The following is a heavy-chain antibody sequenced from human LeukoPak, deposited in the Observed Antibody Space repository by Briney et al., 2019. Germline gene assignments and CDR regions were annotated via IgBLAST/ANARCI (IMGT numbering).Heavy chain of an antibody. V-gene: IGHV3-23*01. CDR2: ISDTGRRT. Sequence: GSLRLSCAASGFTFSDCAMSWVRQAAGKGLEWVSGISDTGRRTYYTDSVKGRFTISRDDSKKTVYLQMDTLRAEDTAIYFCARHDSFIPFWGQGTLVTVSS. CDR1: GFTFSDCA. J-gene: IGHJ4*02. D-gene: IGHD2-21*01. CDR3: ARHDSFIPF.